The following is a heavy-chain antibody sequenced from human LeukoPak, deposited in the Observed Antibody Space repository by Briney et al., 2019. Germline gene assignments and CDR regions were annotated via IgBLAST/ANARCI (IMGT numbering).Heavy chain of an antibody. Sequence: SETLSLTCTVSGGSISSGTYYWSWIRQPPGKGLEWIGEINHSGSTNYNPSLKSRVTISVDTSKNQFSLKLSSVTAADTAVYYCARIKYYYGSGSYPFDYWGQGTLVTVSS. D-gene: IGHD3-10*01. V-gene: IGHV4-39*07. CDR3: ARIKYYYGSGSYPFDY. CDR2: INHSGST. J-gene: IGHJ4*02. CDR1: GGSISSGTYY.